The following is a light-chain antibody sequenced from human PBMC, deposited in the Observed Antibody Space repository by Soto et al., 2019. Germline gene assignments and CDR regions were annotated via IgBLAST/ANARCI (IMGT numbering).Light chain of an antibody. CDR3: SSYTTTRTLV. Sequence: QSVLTQPASVSGSPGQSITISCTGTSSDIGGYTYVSWYQQHPGKAPKLMIFDVSDRPSGVSNRFSGSKSGNTASLTISGXXXXXXXDYYCSSYTTTRTLVFGGGTKLTVL. CDR1: SSDIGGYTY. J-gene: IGLJ2*01. CDR2: DVS. V-gene: IGLV2-14*03.